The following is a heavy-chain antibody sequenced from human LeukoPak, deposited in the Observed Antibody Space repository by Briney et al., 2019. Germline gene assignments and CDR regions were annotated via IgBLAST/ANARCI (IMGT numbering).Heavy chain of an antibody. CDR3: AVLDGGSYSSSWYYFDY. D-gene: IGHD6-13*01. CDR1: GYTFTGYY. V-gene: IGHV1-2*02. J-gene: IGHJ4*02. Sequence: ASVKVSCKASGYTFTGYYMHWVRQAPGQGLEWMGWINPNSGGTNYAQKFQGRVTMTRDTSISTAYMELSRLRSEDTAVYYCAVLDGGSYSSSWYYFDYWGQGTLVTVSS. CDR2: INPNSGGT.